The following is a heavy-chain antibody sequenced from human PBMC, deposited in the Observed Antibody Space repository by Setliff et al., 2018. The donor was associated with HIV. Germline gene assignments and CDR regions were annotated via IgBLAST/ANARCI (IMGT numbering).Heavy chain of an antibody. V-gene: IGHV3-30*02. CDR1: GFTFSVHG. CDR3: VRGSGYYYFDN. J-gene: IGHJ4*02. Sequence: GASLKISCAASGFTFSVHGMHWVRKAPGRGLEWVAFINYDEGYEYYADSVQGRVTISRDNSKNTVDLQMNSLRLEDTGVYYCVRGSGYYYFDNWGQGALVTVSS. CDR2: INYDEGYE. D-gene: IGHD3-22*01.